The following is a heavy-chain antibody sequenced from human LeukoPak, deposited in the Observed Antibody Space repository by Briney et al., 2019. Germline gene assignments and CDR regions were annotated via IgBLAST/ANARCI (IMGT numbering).Heavy chain of an antibody. CDR1: GFTLWSYI. D-gene: IGHD3-10*01. CDR2: ISSSSTYI. J-gene: IGHJ4*02. Sequence: PGGSLRHSCAASGFTLWSYIVHWVRQAPGKGLEWVSSISSSSTYIHYADSVKGRFTISRDNAKNSLYLQMNSLRAEDTAVYYCVRGYYYGSGSYFDYCGQGTLVTVSS. V-gene: IGHV3-21*01. CDR3: VRGYYYGSGSYFDY.